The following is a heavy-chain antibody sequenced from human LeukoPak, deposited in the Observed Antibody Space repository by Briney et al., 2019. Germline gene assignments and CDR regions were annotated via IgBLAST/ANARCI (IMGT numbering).Heavy chain of an antibody. J-gene: IGHJ4*02. V-gene: IGHV3-21*01. CDR2: ISSSSSYI. CDR3: ARDGSGSYYY. Sequence: KPGGSLRISCAASGFTFSSYSMNWVRQAPGKGLEWVSSISSSSSYIYYADSVKGRFTISRDNAKNSLYLQMNSLRAEDTAVYYCARDGSGSYYYWGQGTLVTVSS. CDR1: GFTFSSYS. D-gene: IGHD1-26*01.